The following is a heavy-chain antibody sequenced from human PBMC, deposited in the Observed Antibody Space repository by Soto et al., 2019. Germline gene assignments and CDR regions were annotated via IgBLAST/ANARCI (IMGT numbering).Heavy chain of an antibody. Sequence: GGSLRLSCSASGFVFGYYAVTWVRQAPGKGLEWVGVVRSETYGGSTEYAASVKGRFRISRDDSESIAYLQMTNLKTEDTAVYYCTRGRGTSGWYADYWGKGIRVTVSS. CDR1: GFVFGYYA. CDR3: TRGRGTSGWYADY. D-gene: IGHD6-13*01. CDR2: VRSETYGGST. J-gene: IGHJ4*02. V-gene: IGHV3-49*04.